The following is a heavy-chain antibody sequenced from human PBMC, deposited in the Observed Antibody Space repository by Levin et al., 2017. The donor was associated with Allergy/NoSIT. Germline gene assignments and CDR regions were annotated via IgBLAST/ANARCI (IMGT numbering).Heavy chain of an antibody. D-gene: IGHD2-2*01. CDR2: IYYSGST. J-gene: IGHJ4*02. CDR1: GGSISSYY. V-gene: IGHV4-59*01. Sequence: TSETLSLTCTVSGGSISSYYWSWIRQPPGKGLEWIGYIYYSGSTNYNPSLKSRVTISVDTSKNQFSLKLSSVTAADTAVYYCARERGYCSSTSCYGFDYWGQGTLVTVSS. CDR3: ARERGYCSSTSCYGFDY.